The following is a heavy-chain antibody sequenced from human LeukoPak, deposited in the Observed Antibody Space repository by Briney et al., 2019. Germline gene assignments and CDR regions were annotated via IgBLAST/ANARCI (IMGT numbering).Heavy chain of an antibody. CDR3: AKDATWAGFNCNFDL. CDR1: GFTFYDFA. D-gene: IGHD5-24*01. J-gene: IGHJ2*01. V-gene: IGHV3-43*02. CDR2: ISGDGGST. Sequence: GGSLRLSCAASGFTFYDFAMHWVRQAPGKGLEWVSLISGDGGSTYYADSMKGRFTISRDNSKNSLYLQLSSLRAEDTALYYCAKDATWAGFNCNFDLWGRGTLVTVSS.